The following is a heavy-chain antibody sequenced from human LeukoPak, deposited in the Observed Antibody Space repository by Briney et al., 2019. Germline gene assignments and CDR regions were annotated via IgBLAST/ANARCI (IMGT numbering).Heavy chain of an antibody. CDR1: GFTFSNYW. CDR2: IRDDGSSK. D-gene: IGHD5-12*01. V-gene: IGHV3-30*02. J-gene: IGHJ4*02. CDR3: AKDPYSGYDRGLNY. Sequence: GESLRLSCAASGFTFSNYWISWARQALVRGLEWVTFIRDDGSSKYYSASVKGRFTISRDNSKNTLYLQMNSLRAEDTAVYYCAKDPYSGYDRGLNYWGQGTLVTVSS.